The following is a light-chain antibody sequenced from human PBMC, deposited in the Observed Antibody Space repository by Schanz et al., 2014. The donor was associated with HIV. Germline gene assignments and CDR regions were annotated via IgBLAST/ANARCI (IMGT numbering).Light chain of an antibody. CDR1: QSVLHSSNNKNY. V-gene: IGKV4-1*01. J-gene: IGKJ1*01. Sequence: DIVMTQSPDSLAVSLGGTATISCKSSQSVLHSSNNKNYLAWYQQKPGQPPKLLIYWASTRESGVPDRFSGSGSGTDFTLTISSLQAEDVAVYYCQQYYSTPRTFGQGTKVEIK. CDR2: WAS. CDR3: QQYYSTPRT.